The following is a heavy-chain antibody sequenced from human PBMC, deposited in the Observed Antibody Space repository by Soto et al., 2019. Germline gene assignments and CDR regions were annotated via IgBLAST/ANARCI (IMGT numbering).Heavy chain of an antibody. CDR2: ITSGSSYI. CDR1: RVTFSGYS. Sequence: RLSCAACRVTFSGYSMNWFRQAPGKALEWVSSITSGSSYIYYADSVKGRFSISRDNAKNSLYLQINSLRAEDTTLYYCARSSFDCWGQGAPVTVS. CDR3: ARSSFDC. V-gene: IGHV3-21*01. J-gene: IGHJ4*02.